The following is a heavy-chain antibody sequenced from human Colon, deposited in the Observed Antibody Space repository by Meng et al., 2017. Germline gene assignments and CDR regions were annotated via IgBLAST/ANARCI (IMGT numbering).Heavy chain of an antibody. D-gene: IGHD2/OR15-2a*01. CDR3: ARDKGTTSCDT. J-gene: IGHJ4*02. Sequence: QMQLVGCGGGVVQPGMALGLCCAASGIAFTRSGMHWVRQGPGKGLEWVAMIWSDGNKEYYADSVKGRFTVSRDNSNNMLYLQMDRLKVEDTALYYCARDKGTTSCDTWGQGTLVTVSS. CDR1: GIAFTRSG. V-gene: IGHV3-33*01. CDR2: IWSDGNKE.